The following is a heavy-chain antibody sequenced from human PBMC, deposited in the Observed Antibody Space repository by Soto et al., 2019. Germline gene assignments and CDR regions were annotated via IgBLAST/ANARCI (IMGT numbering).Heavy chain of an antibody. CDR2: ISRSSSYI. CDR3: GAATGAY. V-gene: IGHV3-21*01. D-gene: IGHD2-15*01. J-gene: IGHJ4*02. CDR1: GFTFSSYT. Sequence: EVQLVESGGGLVKPGGSLRLSCAASGFTFSSYTMNWVRQAPGKGLEWVSSISRSSSYIYFADSVKGRFTISRDNAKNSLYLQMNSLRAEAPAVYYCGAATGAYWGQGTLVTVSS.